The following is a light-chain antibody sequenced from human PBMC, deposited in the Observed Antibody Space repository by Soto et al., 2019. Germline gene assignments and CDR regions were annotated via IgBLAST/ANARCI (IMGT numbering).Light chain of an antibody. J-gene: IGKJ4*01. CDR1: QSVSSN. Sequence: ENVLTQSPATLSLSPGERATLSCRASQSVSSNLAWYQQKPGQAPRLLIFDASNRATGIPVRFSGSGSGTDFTLTISSLQPEDFPVYYCHQRSNWPPTFGGGTKVDIK. CDR3: HQRSNWPPT. CDR2: DAS. V-gene: IGKV3-11*01.